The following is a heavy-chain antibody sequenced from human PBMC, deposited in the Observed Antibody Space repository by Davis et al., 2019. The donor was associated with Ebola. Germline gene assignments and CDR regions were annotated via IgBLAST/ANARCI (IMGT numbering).Heavy chain of an antibody. V-gene: IGHV3-43*01. CDR2: ISWDGGDT. D-gene: IGHD3-10*01. CDR1: GFPFEDYT. J-gene: IGHJ6*02. CDR3: AKDRGVTRPYYYYGMDV. Sequence: GESLKISCAASGFPFEDYTMHWVRQAPGKGLEWVSLISWDGGDTYYADSVKGRFTISRDNAKNTLYLQMNSLRAEDTAVYYCAKDRGVTRPYYYYGMDVWGQGTTVTVSS.